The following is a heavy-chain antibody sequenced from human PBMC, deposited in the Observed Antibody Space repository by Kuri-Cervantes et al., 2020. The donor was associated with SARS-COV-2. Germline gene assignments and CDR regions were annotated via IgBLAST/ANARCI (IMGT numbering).Heavy chain of an antibody. CDR3: ATTSGGYRSNWFDP. Sequence: ASVKVSCKASGYTFTSYGISWVRQAPGQGLEWMGWISAYNGNTNYAQKLQGRVTMTTDTSTSTAYMELRSLRSEDTAVYYCATTSGGYRSNWFDPWGQGTLVTVSS. CDR2: ISAYNGNT. CDR1: GYTFTSYG. V-gene: IGHV1-18*01. J-gene: IGHJ5*02. D-gene: IGHD1-26*01.